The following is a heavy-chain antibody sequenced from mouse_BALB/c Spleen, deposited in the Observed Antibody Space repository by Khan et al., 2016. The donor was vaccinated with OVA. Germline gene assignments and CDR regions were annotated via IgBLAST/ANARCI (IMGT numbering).Heavy chain of an antibody. J-gene: IGHJ1*01. Sequence: EVQLQESGPGLVKPSQSLTLTCTVTGYSITSDYVWNWIRPLPGSKLELMCYIHYSGTTSYNPSLKSRISITRDTSKNQFFLQLNSVTTEDTATYYCARRSDWGAGTTVTVSS. CDR2: IHYSGTT. CDR1: GYSITSDYV. V-gene: IGHV3-2*02. CDR3: ARRSD. D-gene: IGHD1-3*01.